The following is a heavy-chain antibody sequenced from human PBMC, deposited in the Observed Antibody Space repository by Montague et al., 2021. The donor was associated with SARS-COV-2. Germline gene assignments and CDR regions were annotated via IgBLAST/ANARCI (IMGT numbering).Heavy chain of an antibody. D-gene: IGHD3-22*01. CDR2: IYYSWST. Sequence: SETLSLTCTLSGGSISSYYWSWIRQPPGKGLEWIGYIYYSWSTNXNPSLKSRVTISVDTSKNQFSLKLSSVTAADTAVYYCARGGYYDYAFDIWGQGTMVTVSS. CDR3: ARGGYYDYAFDI. J-gene: IGHJ3*02. V-gene: IGHV4-59*01. CDR1: GGSISSYY.